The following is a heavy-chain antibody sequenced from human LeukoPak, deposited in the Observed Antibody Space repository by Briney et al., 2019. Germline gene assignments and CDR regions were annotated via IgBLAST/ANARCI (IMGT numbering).Heavy chain of an antibody. CDR3: AELGITMIGGV. CDR2: ISSSGSTI. J-gene: IGHJ6*04. D-gene: IGHD3-10*02. CDR1: GFTFSSYE. V-gene: IGHV3-48*03. Sequence: GGSLRLSCAASGFTFSSYEMNWVRQAPWKGLEWVSYISSSGSTIYYADSVKGRFTISRDNAKNSLYLQMNSLRVEDTAVYYCAELGITMIGGVWGKGTTVTISS.